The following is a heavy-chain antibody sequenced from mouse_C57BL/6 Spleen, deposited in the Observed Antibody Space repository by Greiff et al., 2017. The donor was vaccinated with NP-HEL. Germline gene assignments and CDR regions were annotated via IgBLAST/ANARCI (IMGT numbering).Heavy chain of an antibody. CDR1: GYTFTSYW. J-gene: IGHJ2*01. CDR3: ARVGYGSSYDYFDY. D-gene: IGHD1-1*01. Sequence: QVQLQQPGAELVKPGASVKMSCKASGYTFTSYWITWVKQRPGQGLEWIGDIYPGSGSTNYNEKFKSKATLTVDTSSSTAYMQLSSLTSEDSAVYYCARVGYGSSYDYFDYWGQGTTLTVSS. CDR2: IYPGSGST. V-gene: IGHV1-55*01.